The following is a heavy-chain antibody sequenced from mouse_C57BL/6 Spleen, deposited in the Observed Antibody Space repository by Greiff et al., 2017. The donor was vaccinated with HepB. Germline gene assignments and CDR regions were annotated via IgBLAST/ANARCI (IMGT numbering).Heavy chain of an antibody. CDR3: ARRTYYGNYYFDY. V-gene: IGHV1-69*01. CDR1: GYTFTSYW. J-gene: IGHJ2*01. D-gene: IGHD2-1*01. Sequence: VQLQQSGAELVMPGASVKLSCKASGYTFTSYWMHWVKQRPGQGLEWIGEIDPSDSYTNYNQKFKGKSTLTVDKSSSTAYMQLSSLTSEDSAVYYGARRTYYGNYYFDYWGQGTTLTVSS. CDR2: IDPSDSYT.